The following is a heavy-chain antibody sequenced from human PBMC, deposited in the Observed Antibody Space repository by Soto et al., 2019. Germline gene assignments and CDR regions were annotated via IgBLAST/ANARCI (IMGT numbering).Heavy chain of an antibody. D-gene: IGHD3-10*01. CDR3: ARPLVRGVLVDY. CDR1: GFTFSDYY. Sequence: PGGSLSLSCAASGFTFSDYYMSWIRQAPGKGLEWVSYISSSSSYTNYADSVKGRFTISRDNAKNSLYLQMNSLRAEDTAVYYCARPLVRGVLVDYWGQGTLVTVSS. V-gene: IGHV3-11*06. J-gene: IGHJ4*02. CDR2: ISSSSSYT.